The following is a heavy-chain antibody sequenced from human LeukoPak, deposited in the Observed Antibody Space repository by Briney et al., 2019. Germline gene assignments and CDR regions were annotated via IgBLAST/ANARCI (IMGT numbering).Heavy chain of an antibody. Sequence: APVKVSCKASGYSFTSYRISWVRQAPGQGLEWMGWISVYNGNTKYAQKLQGRVTMTTDTSTSTAYMELRSLRSDDTAVYYCARVGDYDSSGYYSDVFAYWGQGTLVTVSS. CDR1: GYSFTSYR. CDR3: ARVGDYDSSGYYSDVFAY. D-gene: IGHD3-22*01. J-gene: IGHJ4*02. CDR2: ISVYNGNT. V-gene: IGHV1-18*01.